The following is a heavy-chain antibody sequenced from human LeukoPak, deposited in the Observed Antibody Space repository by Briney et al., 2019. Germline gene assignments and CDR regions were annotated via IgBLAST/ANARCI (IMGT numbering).Heavy chain of an antibody. CDR3: ARSNPNRNALDL. CDR1: GFTLNSYL. V-gene: IGHV3-7*01. D-gene: IGHD1-14*01. Sequence: SGVSLRLSCAASGFTLNSYLMSWLRQAPGRGLEWVANIKKDGSEESYLDSVKGRFTVSRDNAKNSLFLQMNSLRGEDTAVYYCARSNPNRNALDLWGQGTMVTISS. J-gene: IGHJ3*01. CDR2: IKKDGSEE.